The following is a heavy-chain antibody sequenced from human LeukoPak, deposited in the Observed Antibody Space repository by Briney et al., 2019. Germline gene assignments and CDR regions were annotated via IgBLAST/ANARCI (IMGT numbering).Heavy chain of an antibody. Sequence: SETLSLTCAVYGGSFSGYYWSWIRQSPGKGLEWIGEINHSGSTNYNPSLKSRVTISVDTSKNQFSLKLGSVTAADTAVYYCARGPRRRDGCNYNFDYWGQGTLVTVSS. J-gene: IGHJ4*02. V-gene: IGHV4-34*01. CDR1: GGSFSGYY. CDR3: ARGPRRRDGCNYNFDY. D-gene: IGHD5-24*01. CDR2: INHSGST.